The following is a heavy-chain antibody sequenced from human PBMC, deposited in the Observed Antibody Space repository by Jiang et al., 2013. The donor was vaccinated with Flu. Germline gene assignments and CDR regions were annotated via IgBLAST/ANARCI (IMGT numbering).Heavy chain of an antibody. J-gene: IGHJ4*02. CDR3: ARWSVVAAADY. V-gene: IGHV4-34*01. CDR1: GGSFSGYY. D-gene: IGHD2-15*01. CDR2: INHSGST. Sequence: LLKPSETLSLTCGVYGGSFSGYYWSWIRQPPGKGLEWIGEINHSGSTNYNPSLISRVTISIDTSKNQFSLRLSSVTAADTAVYYCARWSVVAAADYWGQGTLVTVSS.